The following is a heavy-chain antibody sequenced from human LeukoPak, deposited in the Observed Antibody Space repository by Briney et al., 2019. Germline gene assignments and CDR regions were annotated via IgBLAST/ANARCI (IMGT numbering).Heavy chain of an antibody. D-gene: IGHD3-10*01. V-gene: IGHV4-34*01. Sequence: PSETLSLTCAVYGGSFSGYYWSWIRQPPGKGLEWIGSIYYSGSTFYNPSLKSRVTIFVDTSRNQFSLKLSSVTAADTAVYYCARHSSVLPFDYWGQGTLVAVSS. J-gene: IGHJ4*02. CDR1: GGSFSGYY. CDR2: IYYSGST. CDR3: ARHSSVLPFDY.